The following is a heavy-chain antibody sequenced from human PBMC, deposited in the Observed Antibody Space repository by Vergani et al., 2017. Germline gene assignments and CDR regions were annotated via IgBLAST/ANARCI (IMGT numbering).Heavy chain of an antibody. CDR2: ISPNSGGT. V-gene: IGHV1-2*02. D-gene: IGHD6-6*01. J-gene: IGHJ5*02. Sequence: QAQLGQSDSEVKKPGDSVTLSCKTSGYTFVNHPITWVRQAPGQGLEWMGWISPNSGGTNYAQKFQGRVTMTRDTSISTAYMELSRLRSDDTAVYYCAVFEYSSSNWFDPWGQGTLVTVSS. CDR1: GYTFVNHP. CDR3: AVFEYSSSNWFDP.